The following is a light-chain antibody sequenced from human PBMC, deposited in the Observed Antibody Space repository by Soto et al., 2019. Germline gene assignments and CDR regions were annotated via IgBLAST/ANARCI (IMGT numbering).Light chain of an antibody. CDR3: QTWGTDVV. V-gene: IGLV4-69*01. CDR2: LNSDGSL. CDR1: SEHSTYA. Sequence: QLVLTQSPSASASLGASVKLTCTLSSEHSTYAVAWYQQPPEKGPRYLMKLNSDGSLIKGAGIPDRFSGSSSGTERYLTISSLQSDDEGDYYCQTWGTDVVFGGGTKVTVL. J-gene: IGLJ2*01.